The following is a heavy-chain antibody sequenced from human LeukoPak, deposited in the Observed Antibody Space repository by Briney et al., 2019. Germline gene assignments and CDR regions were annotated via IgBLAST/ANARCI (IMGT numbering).Heavy chain of an antibody. CDR3: ARVFSSGWYVDY. D-gene: IGHD6-19*01. Sequence: GGSLRLSCAASGFTFSSYSMNWVRQAPGKGLEWVSSISSSSSYIYYADSVKGRFTISRDNAKNSLYLQMNSLRAEDTAVYYCARVFSSGWYVDYWGQGTLVTGSS. CDR2: ISSSSSYI. V-gene: IGHV3-21*01. J-gene: IGHJ4*02. CDR1: GFTFSSYS.